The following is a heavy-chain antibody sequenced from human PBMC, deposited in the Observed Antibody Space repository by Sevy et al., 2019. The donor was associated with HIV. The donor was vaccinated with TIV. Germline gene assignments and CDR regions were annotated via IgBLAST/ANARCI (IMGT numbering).Heavy chain of an antibody. V-gene: IGHV3-15*01. D-gene: IGHD2-21*01. CDR1: GFTFSKAW. CDR3: TTNIVGEKDYYYGMDV. Sequence: GGSLRLSCAACGFTFSKAWMTWVRQAPGKGLEWVGLCKSETDGGTTEYAAAVKGRFTISRDDSKNTLYMQMNSLKTEDTAVYYCTTNIVGEKDYYYGMDVWGQGTTVTVSS. CDR2: CKSETDGGTT. J-gene: IGHJ6*02.